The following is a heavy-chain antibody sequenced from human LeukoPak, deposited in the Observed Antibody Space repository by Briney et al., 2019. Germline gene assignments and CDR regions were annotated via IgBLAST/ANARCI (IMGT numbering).Heavy chain of an antibody. D-gene: IGHD3-10*01. J-gene: IGHJ4*02. CDR1: GFTFSTYW. Sequence: PGGSLRLSCAASGFTFSTYWMHWVRQAPGKGLEWVANIKEDESEKYYVGSVKGRFTISRDNSRSTLYLQMNSLRPEDTAIYYCAREGYYGSGSPPSLYFDYWGQGTLVTVSS. CDR3: AREGYYGSGSPPSLYFDY. CDR2: IKEDESEK. V-gene: IGHV3-7*01.